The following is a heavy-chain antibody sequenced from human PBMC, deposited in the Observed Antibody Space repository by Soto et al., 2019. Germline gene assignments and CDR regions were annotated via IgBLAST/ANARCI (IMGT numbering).Heavy chain of an antibody. CDR1: GFTFSSYG. J-gene: IGHJ4*02. V-gene: IGHV3-30*18. CDR2: ISYDGSNK. D-gene: IGHD2-21*02. Sequence: QVQLVESGGGVVQPGRSLRLSCAASGFTFSSYGMHWVRQAPGKGLEWVAVISYDGSNKYYADSVKGRFTISRDNSKNTLYLQTNSLRAEDTAVYYCAKDKVPVVVTAPFDYWGQGTLVTVSS. CDR3: AKDKVPVVVTAPFDY.